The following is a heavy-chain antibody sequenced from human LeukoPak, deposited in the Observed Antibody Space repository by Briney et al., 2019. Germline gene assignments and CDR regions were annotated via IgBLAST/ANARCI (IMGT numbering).Heavy chain of an antibody. CDR3: ANTPWGPGRRGY. Sequence: GGSLRLSCAASGLVFSRSGMHWIRQAPGKGLEWVAFLQYDESEIYYAESVKGRFTIFRDNSKNTLYLQMNSLRAEDTAVYYCANTPWGPGRRGYWGQGTLVTVSS. CDR2: LQYDESEI. J-gene: IGHJ4*02. V-gene: IGHV3-30*02. D-gene: IGHD7-27*01. CDR1: GLVFSRSG.